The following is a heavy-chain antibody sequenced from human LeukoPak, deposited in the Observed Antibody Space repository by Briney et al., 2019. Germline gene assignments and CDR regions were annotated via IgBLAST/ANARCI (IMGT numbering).Heavy chain of an antibody. J-gene: IGHJ4*02. D-gene: IGHD3-10*01. V-gene: IGHV3-74*01. CDR3: VRAYCYGSGSYPGDC. CDR2: INSDGSST. CDR1: GFTFSSYW. Sequence: PGGSLRLSCAASGFTFSSYWMHWVRQAPGKGLVWVSRINSDGSSTTYADSVKGRFTISRDNAKNTLYLQMNSLRAEDTAVYYCVRAYCYGSGSYPGDCWGQGTLVTVSS.